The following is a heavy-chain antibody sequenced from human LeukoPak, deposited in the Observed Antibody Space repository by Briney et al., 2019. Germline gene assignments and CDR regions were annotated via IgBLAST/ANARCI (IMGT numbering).Heavy chain of an antibody. CDR1: GYTFTDYY. V-gene: IGHV1-2*02. J-gene: IGHJ5*02. CDR2: INPNSGGT. Sequence: ASVKVSCKTSGYTFTDYYMHWVRQAPGQGLEWMGWINPNSGGTNYAQKFQGRVTMTRDTSISTAYMELSRLRSDDTAVYYCASGERVYYDFWSGQIQDFDPWGQGTLVTVSS. CDR3: ASGERVYYDFWSGQIQDFDP. D-gene: IGHD3-3*01.